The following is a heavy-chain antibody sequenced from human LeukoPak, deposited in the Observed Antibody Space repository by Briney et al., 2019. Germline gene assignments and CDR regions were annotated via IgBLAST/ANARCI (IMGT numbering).Heavy chain of an antibody. Sequence: SVKVSCKASGGTFTSHAISWVRQAPGQGLEWVGGIIPIFGTTNYAQKFQGRVTITTDESTSTGYMELRSRRSDDTAVYYCARGDSGYDYGFDNWGEGTRVTVSS. J-gene: IGHJ4*02. CDR3: ARGDSGYDYGFDN. CDR1: GGTFTSHA. CDR2: IIPIFGTT. V-gene: IGHV1-69*05. D-gene: IGHD5-12*01.